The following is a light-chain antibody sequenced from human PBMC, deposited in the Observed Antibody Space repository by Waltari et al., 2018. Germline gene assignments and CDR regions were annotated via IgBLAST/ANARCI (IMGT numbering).Light chain of an antibody. CDR1: QSISIY. CDR2: DAS. J-gene: IGKJ1*01. CDR3: QQRSDWPPTWT. Sequence: EVVLTQSPATLSLSPGDRATLSCRASQSISIYLAWYQHNPAQAPRLLIFDASNRATGIPARFSGSGSGTDFTLTISKLEPEDSAVYYCQQRSDWPPTWTFGQGTKVEMK. V-gene: IGKV3-11*01.